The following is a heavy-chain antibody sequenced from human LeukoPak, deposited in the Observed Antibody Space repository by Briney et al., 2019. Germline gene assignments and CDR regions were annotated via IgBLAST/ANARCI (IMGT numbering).Heavy chain of an antibody. J-gene: IGHJ4*02. Sequence: PGVSLRLPCAASGFTFSRYAMHWVRHSPGKGLVWVADLSYEGSEIVYRECVKGRFTISRDNSKNTLYLQLNSLRAEDTAVYFCARRPGIEMADSVKAYYFDYWGQGTLLTVSS. D-gene: IGHD6-19*01. CDR1: GFTFSRYA. CDR3: ARRPGIEMADSVKAYYFDY. CDR2: LSYEGSEI. V-gene: IGHV3-30*04.